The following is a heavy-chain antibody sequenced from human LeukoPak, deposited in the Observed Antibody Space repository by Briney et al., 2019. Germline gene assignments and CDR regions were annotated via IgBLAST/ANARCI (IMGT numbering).Heavy chain of an antibody. CDR2: IYYSGST. CDR1: GGSISSYY. Sequence: KASETLSLTCTVSGGSISSYYWSWIRQPPGKGLEWIGYIYYSGSTNYNPSLKSRVTISVDTSKNQFSLKLSSVTAADTAVYYCARVHTFYDFWSGYYPPGYFDYWGQGTLVTVSS. D-gene: IGHD3-3*01. J-gene: IGHJ4*02. CDR3: ARVHTFYDFWSGYYPPGYFDY. V-gene: IGHV4-59*01.